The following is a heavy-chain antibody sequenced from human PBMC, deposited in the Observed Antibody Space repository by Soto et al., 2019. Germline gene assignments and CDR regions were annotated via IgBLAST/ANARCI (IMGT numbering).Heavy chain of an antibody. V-gene: IGHV3-21*01. D-gene: IGHD6-13*01. CDR2: ISSSSSYI. J-gene: IGHJ4*02. CDR1: GFTFSSYS. CDR3: ASPPGIAAAGTQDY. Sequence: GGSLRLSCAASGFTFSSYSMNWVRQAPGKGLEWVSSISSSSSYIYYADSVKGRFTISRDNAKNSLYLQMNSLRAEDTAVYYCASPPGIAAAGTQDYWGQGTLVTVSS.